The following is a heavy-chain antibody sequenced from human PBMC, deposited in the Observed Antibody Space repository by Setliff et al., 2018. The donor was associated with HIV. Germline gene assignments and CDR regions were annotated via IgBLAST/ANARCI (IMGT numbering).Heavy chain of an antibody. CDR2: IDYSGST. CDR1: GGSISEYY. V-gene: IGHV4-59*08. D-gene: IGHD3-9*01. J-gene: IGHJ6*03. CDR3: ARGVRGYGEIRYFFYYYYMDV. Sequence: PSETLSLTCTVSGGSISEYYWSWIRQPPGKGLEWIGYIDYSGSTNYNASLKSRLTMSIDTSKSQFSLKLSSVTAADTAVYYCARGVRGYGEIRYFFYYYYMDVWGKGTTVTVSS.